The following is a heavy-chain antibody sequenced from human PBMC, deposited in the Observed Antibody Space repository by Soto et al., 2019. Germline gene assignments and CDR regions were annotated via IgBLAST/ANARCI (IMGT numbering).Heavy chain of an antibody. J-gene: IGHJ3*02. D-gene: IGHD4-17*01. CDR3: AREDYGEYGDAFDI. CDR2: INDGNGNT. CDR1: GYTFTSYA. Sequence: QVQLVQSVAEVKKPVASVKVSCKASGYTFTSYAMPWLRQAPGQRREWMRWINDGNGNTKYSQKFQGRVTITRDTSASTAYMQLSSLRYEDTAVYYCAREDYGEYGDAFDIWGQGTMDTVSS. V-gene: IGHV1-3*01.